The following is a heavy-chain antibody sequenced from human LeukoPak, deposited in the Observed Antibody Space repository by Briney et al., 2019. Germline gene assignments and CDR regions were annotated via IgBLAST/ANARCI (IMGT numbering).Heavy chain of an antibody. V-gene: IGHV3-7*03. Sequence: TGGSLGLSCAASGFTFSSYWMIWVRQVPGKGLEWVANINRDGSEKHYVDSVKGRFTISRDNAKNSLYLEMNSLRVEDTAFYYCARVKVETMTRWLDPWGQGTLVTVSS. J-gene: IGHJ5*02. CDR1: GFTFSSYW. CDR2: INRDGSEK. CDR3: ARVKVETMTRWLDP. D-gene: IGHD4-23*01.